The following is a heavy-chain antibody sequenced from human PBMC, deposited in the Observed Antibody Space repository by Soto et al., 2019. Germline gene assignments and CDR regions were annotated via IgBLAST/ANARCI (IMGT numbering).Heavy chain of an antibody. Sequence: LRLSCAASGFTFSSYGMHWVRQAPGKGLEWVAVISYDGSNKYYADSVKGRFTISRDNSKNTLYLQMNSLRAEDTAVYYCAKELGYSYGSSYYYYGMDVWGQGTTVTVSS. CDR2: ISYDGSNK. CDR1: GFTFSSYG. D-gene: IGHD5-18*01. CDR3: AKELGYSYGSSYYYYGMDV. J-gene: IGHJ6*02. V-gene: IGHV3-30*18.